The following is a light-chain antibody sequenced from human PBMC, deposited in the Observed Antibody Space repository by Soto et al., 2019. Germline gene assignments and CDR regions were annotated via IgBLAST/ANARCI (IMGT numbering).Light chain of an antibody. J-gene: IGKJ3*01. CDR1: QSVSSY. CDR2: DAS. Sequence: EIVLTQSPATLSLSPGERATLSCRASQSVSSYLAWYQQKPGQAPRLLIYDASNRATGIPARFSGSGSGTDFTLTTSSLEPEGFAVYYCQQRSNWLFTFGPGTKVDIK. CDR3: QQRSNWLFT. V-gene: IGKV3-11*01.